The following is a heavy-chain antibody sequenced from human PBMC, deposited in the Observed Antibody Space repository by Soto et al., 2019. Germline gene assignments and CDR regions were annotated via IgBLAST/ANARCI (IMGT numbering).Heavy chain of an antibody. D-gene: IGHD5-12*01. J-gene: IGHJ3*02. CDR2: IWYDGSNK. Sequence: QVQLVESGGGVVQPGRSLRLSCAASGFTFSSYGMHWVRQAPCKGLEWVAVIWYDGSNKYYADSVKGRFTISRDNSKNTMYLQMNSLRAEDTAVYYCATDQNPHRRWLQSPDAFDIWGQGTMVTVSS. V-gene: IGHV3-33*01. CDR1: GFTFSSYG. CDR3: ATDQNPHRRWLQSPDAFDI.